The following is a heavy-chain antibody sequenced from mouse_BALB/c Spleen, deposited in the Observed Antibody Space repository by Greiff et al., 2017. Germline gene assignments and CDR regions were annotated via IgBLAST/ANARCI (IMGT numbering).Heavy chain of an antibody. Sequence: EVQLVESGGGLVKPGGSLKLSCAASGFTFSSYTMSWVRQTPEKRLEWVATISSGGSYTYYPESVKGRFTISRDNAKNTLYLQMSSLKSEDTAMYYCTRDDGYPAWFAYWGQGTLVTVSA. CDR3: TRDDGYPAWFAY. CDR2: ISSGGSYT. CDR1: GFTFSSYT. D-gene: IGHD2-3*01. J-gene: IGHJ3*01. V-gene: IGHV5-6-4*01.